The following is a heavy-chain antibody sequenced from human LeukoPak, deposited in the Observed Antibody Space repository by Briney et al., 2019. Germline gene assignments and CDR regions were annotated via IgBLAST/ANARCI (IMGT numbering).Heavy chain of an antibody. J-gene: IGHJ4*02. V-gene: IGHV3-21*01. D-gene: IGHD4-17*01. CDR1: GFTFSTYS. Sequence: PGGSLRLPCAASGFTFSTYSMNWVRQAPGKGLEWVSSISSSSSFIYYADSVKGRFTISRDNAKNSLYLQMNSLRAGDTAVYYCARDIYDYGDSGPGDYWGQGTLVTVSS. CDR2: ISSSSSFI. CDR3: ARDIYDYGDSGPGDY.